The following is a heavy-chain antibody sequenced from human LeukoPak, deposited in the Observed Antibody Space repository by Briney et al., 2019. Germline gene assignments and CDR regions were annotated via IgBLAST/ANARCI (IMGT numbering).Heavy chain of an antibody. D-gene: IGHD6-19*01. CDR3: VRIGYSSATPMGY. J-gene: IGHJ4*02. Sequence: SETLSLTCTVSGGSISSSSYYWGWIRQPPGKGLEWIGSIYYSGSTYYNPSLKSRVTISVDTSKNQFSLKLSSVTAADTAVYYCVRIGYSSATPMGYWGQGTLVTVSS. CDR2: IYYSGST. V-gene: IGHV4-39*01. CDR1: GGSISSSSYY.